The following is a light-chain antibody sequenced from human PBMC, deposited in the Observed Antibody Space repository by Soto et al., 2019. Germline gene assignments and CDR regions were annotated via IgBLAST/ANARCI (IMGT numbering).Light chain of an antibody. J-gene: IGKJ2*01. CDR2: GAS. CDR3: QQFVSSPPMFT. V-gene: IGKV3-20*01. CDR1: QSVSSSY. Sequence: ENVLTQSPGTLSLSPGERATLSCRASQSVSSSYLAWYQQKPGQAPSLLIYGASSRATGIPDRFSGSGSGTGFTLTISRLEPEDFAIYYCQQFVSSPPMFTFGQGTKLEIK.